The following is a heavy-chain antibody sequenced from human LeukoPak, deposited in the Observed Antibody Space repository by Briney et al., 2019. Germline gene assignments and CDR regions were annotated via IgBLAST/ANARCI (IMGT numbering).Heavy chain of an antibody. D-gene: IGHD3-16*02. CDR3: ARYDVWGSYRAFDY. CDR1: RFTFSTYA. V-gene: IGHV4-38-2*01. J-gene: IGHJ4*02. CDR2: VYYSGYT. Sequence: GSLRLSCAASRFTFSTYAMSWVRQPPGKGLEWIGSVYYSGYTYYNPSLKSRVTISVDTSNDQFSLKLSSVTAADTAVYYCARYDVWGSYRAFDYWGQGTLVTVSS.